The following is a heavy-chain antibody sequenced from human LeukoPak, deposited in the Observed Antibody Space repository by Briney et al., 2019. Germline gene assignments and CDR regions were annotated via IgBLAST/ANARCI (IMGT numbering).Heavy chain of an antibody. V-gene: IGHV4-4*07. CDR3: AREGRYSGYLDY. J-gene: IGHJ4*02. D-gene: IGHD5-12*01. CDR1: GGSISSYY. Sequence: SETLSLTCTVSGGSISSYYCSWIRQPAGKGLEWIGRIYTSGSTNYKPSLKSRVTMSVDSSKNQFSLKLSSVTAADTAVYYCAREGRYSGYLDYWGQGTLVTVSS. CDR2: IYTSGST.